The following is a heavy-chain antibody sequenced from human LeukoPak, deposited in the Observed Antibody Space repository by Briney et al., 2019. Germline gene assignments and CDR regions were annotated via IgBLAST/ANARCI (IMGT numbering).Heavy chain of an antibody. CDR2: IYYSGST. V-gene: IGHV4-39*01. CDR1: GGSISSSSYY. D-gene: IGHD4-17*01. CDR3: ARARTVTTRGGCYFDY. J-gene: IGHJ4*02. Sequence: SETLSLTCTVSGGSISSSSYYWGWIRQPPGKGLEWIGSIYYSGSTYYNPSLKSRVTISVDTSKNQFSLKLSSVTAADTAVYYCARARTVTTRGGCYFDYWGQGTLVTASS.